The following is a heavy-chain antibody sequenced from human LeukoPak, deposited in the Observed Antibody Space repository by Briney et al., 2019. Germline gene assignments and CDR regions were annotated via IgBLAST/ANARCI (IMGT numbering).Heavy chain of an antibody. V-gene: IGHV3-33*08. CDR1: GFTFSSYG. Sequence: ARTLRLSCAASGFTFSSYGRHWVRQAPGKGLEWVAVIWYDGSNKYYADSVKGRFTISRDTSKNTLYLQMNSLRAEDTAVYYCARGYSSGWYLDYWGQGTLVTVS. J-gene: IGHJ4*02. D-gene: IGHD6-19*01. CDR3: ARGYSSGWYLDY. CDR2: IWYDGSNK.